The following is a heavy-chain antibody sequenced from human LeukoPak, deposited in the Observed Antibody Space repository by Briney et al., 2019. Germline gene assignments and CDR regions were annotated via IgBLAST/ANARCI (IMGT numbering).Heavy chain of an antibody. V-gene: IGHV1-69*06. Sequence: GASVKVSCKASGGTFSSYAISWVRQAPGQGLEWMGGIIPIFGTANYAQKFQGRVTITADKSTSTAYMELSSLRSEDTAVCYCAREASLYSSGCFDPWGQGTLVTVSS. CDR3: AREASLYSSGCFDP. CDR1: GGTFSSYA. D-gene: IGHD6-19*01. CDR2: IIPIFGTA. J-gene: IGHJ5*02.